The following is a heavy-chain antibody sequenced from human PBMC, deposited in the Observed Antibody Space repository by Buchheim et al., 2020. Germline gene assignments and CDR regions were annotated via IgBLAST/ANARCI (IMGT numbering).Heavy chain of an antibody. Sequence: EVQLVESGGGLVKPGGSLRLSCAASGFTFSSYSMNWVRQAPGKGLEWVSAISGSGGSTYYADSVKGRFTISRDNSKNTLYLQMNSLRAEDTAVYYCAKVPRGAATQWLVPYPFDYWGQGTL. CDR3: AKVPRGAATQWLVPYPFDY. D-gene: IGHD6-19*01. CDR1: GFTFSSYS. CDR2: ISGSGGST. V-gene: IGHV3-23*04. J-gene: IGHJ4*02.